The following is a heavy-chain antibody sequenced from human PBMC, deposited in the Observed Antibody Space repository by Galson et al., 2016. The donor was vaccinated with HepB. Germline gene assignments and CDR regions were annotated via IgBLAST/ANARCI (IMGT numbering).Heavy chain of an antibody. CDR1: GFLSRTFS. J-gene: IGHJ4*02. D-gene: IGHD1-26*01. Sequence: SLRLSCAASGFLSRTFSMSWVRQAPGKGLEWVSSISASSSFIYYADSVKGRFSVSRDNARNSLYLQMSSLRAEDTAVYFCARVRVGATTGLDYWGQGALLTVSS. CDR3: ARVRVGATTGLDY. CDR2: ISASSSFI. V-gene: IGHV3-21*01.